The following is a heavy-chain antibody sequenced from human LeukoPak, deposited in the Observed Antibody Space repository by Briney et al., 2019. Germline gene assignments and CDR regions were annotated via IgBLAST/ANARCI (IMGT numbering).Heavy chain of an antibody. V-gene: IGHV4-39*07. CDR1: GGSISSGSYY. CDR2: IYYSGST. CDR3: ARDPTMVPFGYYYYGMDV. Sequence: SETLSLTCTVSGGSISSGSYYWGWIRQPPGKGLEWIGSIYYSGSTYYNPSLKSRVTISVDTSKNQFSLKLSSVTAADTAVYYCARDPTMVPFGYYYYGMDVWGQGTTVTVSS. J-gene: IGHJ6*02. D-gene: IGHD3-10*01.